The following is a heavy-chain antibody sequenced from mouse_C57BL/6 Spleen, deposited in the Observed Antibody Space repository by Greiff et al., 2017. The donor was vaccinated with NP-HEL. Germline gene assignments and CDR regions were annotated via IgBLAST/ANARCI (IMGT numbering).Heavy chain of an antibody. J-gene: IGHJ1*03. Sequence: EVKLMESGEGLVKPGGSLKLSCAASGFTFSSYAMSWVRQTPEKRLEWVAYISSGGDYIYYADTVKGRFTISRDNARNTLYLQMSSLKSEDTAMYYCTRVLHYYGSSYGYFDVWGTGTTVTVSS. CDR2: ISSGGDYI. V-gene: IGHV5-9-1*02. D-gene: IGHD1-1*01. CDR3: TRVLHYYGSSYGYFDV. CDR1: GFTFSSYA.